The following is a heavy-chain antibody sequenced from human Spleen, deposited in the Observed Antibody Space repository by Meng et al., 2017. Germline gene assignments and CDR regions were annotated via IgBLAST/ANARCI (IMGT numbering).Heavy chain of an antibody. CDR1: GYTFTDYY. J-gene: IGHJ4*02. CDR2: INPNSGGT. Sequence: QVQLVQSGAEVRKPGASVKVSCEASGYTFTDYYMHWVRQAPGQGLEWMGRINPNSGGTNYAQKFQGRVSMTRDTSITTAYMELSRLTSDDTALYYCVKHSSDWSLDSWGQGTLVTVSS. V-gene: IGHV1-2*06. CDR3: VKHSSDWSLDS. D-gene: IGHD6-19*01.